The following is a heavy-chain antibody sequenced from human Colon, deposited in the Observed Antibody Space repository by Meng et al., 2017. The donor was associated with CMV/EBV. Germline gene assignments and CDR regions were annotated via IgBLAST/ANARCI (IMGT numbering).Heavy chain of an antibody. J-gene: IGHJ4*02. CDR2: INPITGGT. V-gene: IGHV1-2*02. D-gene: IGHD1-26*01. CDR3: ASLSGGDFDY. Sequence: GLRVRLGAELKKAGASVQVSCKASGYTFTGYFMYWVRQAPGQGLEWLGVINPITGGTNYAQKFQGRVTMTRDTSMNTAYMELSRLRSDDTAVYYCASLSGGDFDYWGQ. CDR1: GYTFTGYF.